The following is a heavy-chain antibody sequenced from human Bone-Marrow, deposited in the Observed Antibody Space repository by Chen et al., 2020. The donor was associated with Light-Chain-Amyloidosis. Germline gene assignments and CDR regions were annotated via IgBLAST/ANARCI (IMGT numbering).Heavy chain of an antibody. Sequence: EVQLEQSGPEVKKPGESLKISCKGSGYTFPNYWIGWVRQMPGKGLAWMGVIYPDDSDARYSPSFEGQVTISADQSITTAYLQWRSLKASSTAMYYCARRRDGYNFDYWGQGTLVTVSS. V-gene: IGHV5-51*01. CDR2: IYPDDSDA. D-gene: IGHD5-12*01. CDR3: ARRRDGYNFDY. J-gene: IGHJ4*02. CDR1: GYTFPNYW.